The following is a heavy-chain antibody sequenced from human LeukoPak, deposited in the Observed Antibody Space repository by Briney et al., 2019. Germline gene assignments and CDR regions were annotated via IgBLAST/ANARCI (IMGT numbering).Heavy chain of an antibody. CDR3: ARETRYYYGSGSLNWFDP. V-gene: IGHV4-34*01. CDR1: GGSFSGYY. CDR2: INHSGST. D-gene: IGHD3-10*01. Sequence: PSETLSLTCAVYGGSFSGYYWSWIRQPPGKGLEWIGEINHSGSTYYNPSLKSRVTISVDTSKNQFSLKLSSVTAADTAVYYCARETRYYYGSGSLNWFDPWGQGTLVTVSS. J-gene: IGHJ5*02.